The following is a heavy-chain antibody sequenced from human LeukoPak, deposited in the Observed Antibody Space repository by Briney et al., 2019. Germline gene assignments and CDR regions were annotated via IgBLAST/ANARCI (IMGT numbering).Heavy chain of an antibody. J-gene: IGHJ4*02. Sequence: GASVKVSCKASGYTFTGYYMHWVRQAPGQGLEWMGWINPNSGGTSYAQKFQGRVTMTRDTSISTAYMELSRLRSDDTAVYYCARDPWYCSGGSCYSLKNRYYFDYWGQGTLVTVSS. CDR2: INPNSGGT. V-gene: IGHV1-2*02. CDR3: ARDPWYCSGGSCYSLKNRYYFDY. CDR1: GYTFTGYY. D-gene: IGHD2-15*01.